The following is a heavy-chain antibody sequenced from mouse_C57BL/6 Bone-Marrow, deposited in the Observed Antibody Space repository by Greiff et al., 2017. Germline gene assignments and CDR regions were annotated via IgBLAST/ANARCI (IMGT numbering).Heavy chain of an antibody. V-gene: IGHV1-26*01. CDR1: GYTFTDYY. Sequence: VQLQQSGPELVKPGASVKISCKASGYTFTDYYMNWVKQSHGKSLEWIGDINPNNGGTSYNQKFKGKATLTVDKSSSTAYMELRSLTSEDSAVYYCARGNDGYDVFAYWGQGTLVTVSA. D-gene: IGHD2-2*01. J-gene: IGHJ3*01. CDR2: INPNNGGT. CDR3: ARGNDGYDVFAY.